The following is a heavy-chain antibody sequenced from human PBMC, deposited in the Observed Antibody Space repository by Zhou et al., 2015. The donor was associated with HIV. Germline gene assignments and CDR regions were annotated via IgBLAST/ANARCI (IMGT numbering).Heavy chain of an antibody. CDR3: ARGSRDGYNLMLAETYYYYGMDV. CDR1: GGTFSSYT. CDR2: IIPILGIA. J-gene: IGHJ6*02. Sequence: QVQLVQSGAEVKKPGSSVKVSCKASGGTFSSYTISWVRQAPGQGLEWMGRIIPILGIANYAQKFQGRVTITADKSTSTAYMELSSLRSEDTAVYYCARGSRDGYNLMLAETYYYYGMDVWGQGTTVTVSS. D-gene: IGHD5-24*01. V-gene: IGHV1-69*02.